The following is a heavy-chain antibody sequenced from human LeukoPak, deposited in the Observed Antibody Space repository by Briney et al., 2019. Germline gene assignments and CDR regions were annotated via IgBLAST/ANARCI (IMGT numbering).Heavy chain of an antibody. D-gene: IGHD1-1*01. CDR1: GFTVSRNY. CDR2: IFPSSGEI. V-gene: IGHV3-53*01. Sequence: PGGSLRLSCAVSGFTVSRNYMTWVRQAPGKGLEWVSSIFPSSGEIHYTDSVKGRFTISRDNSRSTLSLQMDSLRAEDTATYYCATYRQIEVPFEFWGQGTLVTVSS. CDR3: ATYRQIEVPFEF. J-gene: IGHJ4*02.